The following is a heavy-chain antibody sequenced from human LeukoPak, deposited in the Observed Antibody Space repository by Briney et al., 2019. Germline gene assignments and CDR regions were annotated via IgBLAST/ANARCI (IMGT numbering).Heavy chain of an antibody. J-gene: IGHJ3*02. CDR3: ARIYGDYVLFAFDI. CDR2: IKQDGSEK. V-gene: IGHV3-7*01. D-gene: IGHD4-17*01. CDR1: GFTFSSYW. Sequence: GGSLRLSCAASGFTFSSYWMNWVRQAPGKGLEWVANIKQDGSEKYYVDSVKGRFTISRDNAKNSLYLQMNSLRAEDTAVYYCARIYGDYVLFAFDIWGQGTMVTVSS.